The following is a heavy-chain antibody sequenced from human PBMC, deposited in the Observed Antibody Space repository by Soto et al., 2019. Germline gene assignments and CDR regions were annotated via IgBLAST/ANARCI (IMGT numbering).Heavy chain of an antibody. CDR1: VYTFTSYY. V-gene: IGHV1-46*01. D-gene: IGHD5-12*01. Sequence: ASVKVSCKASVYTFTSYYMHLVRLAPGQGLEWMGIINPSGGSTSYAQKFQGRVTMTRDTSTSTVYMELSSLRSEDTAVYYCAKVKREMATLYYFDYWGQGTLVTVSS. CDR2: INPSGGST. J-gene: IGHJ4*02. CDR3: AKVKREMATLYYFDY.